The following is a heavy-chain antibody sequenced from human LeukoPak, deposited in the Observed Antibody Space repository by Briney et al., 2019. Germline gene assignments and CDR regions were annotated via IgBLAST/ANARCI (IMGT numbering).Heavy chain of an antibody. V-gene: IGHV3-48*02. D-gene: IGHD3-10*01. CDR3: ARVWQLGV. CDR2: ISSRSESK. J-gene: IGHJ6*02. CDR1: GFTFSSYS. Sequence: GGSLRLSCAASGFTFSSYSMNWVRQAPGKGLEWVAYISSRSESKYYAASVKGRFTISRDNAHSSLYLQMNSLRDDDTAVYYCARVWQLGVWGQGTAVTVSS.